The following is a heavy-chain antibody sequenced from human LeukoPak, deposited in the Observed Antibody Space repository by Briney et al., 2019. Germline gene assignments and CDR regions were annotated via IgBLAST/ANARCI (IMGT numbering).Heavy chain of an antibody. J-gene: IGHJ4*02. CDR2: ISTGNGNT. CDR3: ARENYYRIGRFDRVYLDD. CDR1: ASTFSTYA. V-gene: IGHV1-3*03. Sequence: ASVKVSCKASASTFSTYAIHWVRQAPGQGLEWMGWISTGNGNTRYSKAFQDRVTITRDTSASTVYMELRGLRSEDMAVYYCARENYYRIGRFDRVYLDDWGQGTLVTVSS. D-gene: IGHD3-10*01.